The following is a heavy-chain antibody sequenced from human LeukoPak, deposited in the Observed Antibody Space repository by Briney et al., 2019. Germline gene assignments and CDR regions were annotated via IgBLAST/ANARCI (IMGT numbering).Heavy chain of an antibody. CDR1: GFTFNSYG. D-gene: IGHD1-1*01. CDR3: ARAFTGSWGRFDY. CDR2: IDSDGSRT. Sequence: GGSRRLSWAASGFTFNSYGMHWFRQAPGKGLVWVSRIDSDGSRTNYAASVKGRFTISRDNAKNMLYLQMNSLRAEDTAAYYCARAFTGSWGRFDYWGQGTLVTVSS. J-gene: IGHJ4*02. V-gene: IGHV3-74*01.